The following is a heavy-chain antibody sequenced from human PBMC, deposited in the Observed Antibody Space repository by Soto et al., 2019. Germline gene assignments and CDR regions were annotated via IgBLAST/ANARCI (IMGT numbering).Heavy chain of an antibody. CDR1: GFTFSTYA. Sequence: EVQLLGSGGGLVQPGGSLRLSCAASGFTFSTYAMRWVRQAPGKGLEWVSAISGRGDSTYYADSVKGRFTISRDNSKNTLYLQMNSLRAEDTAVYYCARRGSGSYYDYWGQGTLVTVSS. CDR2: ISGRGDST. J-gene: IGHJ4*02. D-gene: IGHD1-26*01. CDR3: ARRGSGSYYDY. V-gene: IGHV3-23*01.